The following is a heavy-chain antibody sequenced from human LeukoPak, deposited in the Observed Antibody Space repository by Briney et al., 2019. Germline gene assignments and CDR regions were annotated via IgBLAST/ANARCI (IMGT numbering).Heavy chain of an antibody. Sequence: GGSLRLSCAASGFTFSSYGMSWVRQAPGKGLEWVSAISGSGGSTYYADSVKGRFTISRDNSKNTLYLQMNSLRAEDTAVYYCARVGYSYGNNYYYYFYMDVWGKGTTVTVSS. CDR1: GFTFSSYG. V-gene: IGHV3-23*01. J-gene: IGHJ6*03. D-gene: IGHD5-18*01. CDR3: ARVGYSYGNNYYYYFYMDV. CDR2: ISGSGGST.